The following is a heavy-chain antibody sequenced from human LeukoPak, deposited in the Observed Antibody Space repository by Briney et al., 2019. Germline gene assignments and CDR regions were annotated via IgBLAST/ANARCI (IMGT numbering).Heavy chain of an antibody. CDR2: INPNSGGT. Sequence: ASVKVSCKASGYTFTGYYMHWVRQAPGQGLEWMGWINPNSGGTNYAQKFQGRVTMTRDTSISTAYMDLSRLKSDDTAVYYCASGGYHYDSSGYYRFDHWGQGSLVTVSS. V-gene: IGHV1-2*02. D-gene: IGHD3-22*01. CDR1: GYTFTGYY. J-gene: IGHJ4*02. CDR3: ASGGYHYDSSGYYRFDH.